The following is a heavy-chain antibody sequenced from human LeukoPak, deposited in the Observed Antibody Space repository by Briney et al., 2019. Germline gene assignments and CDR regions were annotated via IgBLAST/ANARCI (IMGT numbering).Heavy chain of an antibody. CDR2: ISAGGGST. CDR3: AKDAAGPEY. V-gene: IGHV3-23*01. J-gene: IGHJ4*02. CDR1: GLTFSDYS. D-gene: IGHD6-13*01. Sequence: PGGSLRLSCAVSGLTFSDYSMAWVRQAPGKGLFWVSGISAGGGSTYYADSVKGRFTISRDNSRNTLYLQMSSLSAEDTAVYYCAKDAAGPEYWGQGTLVTVSS.